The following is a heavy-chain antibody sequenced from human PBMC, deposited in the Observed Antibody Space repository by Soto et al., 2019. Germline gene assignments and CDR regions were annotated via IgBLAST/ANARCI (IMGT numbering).Heavy chain of an antibody. J-gene: IGHJ4*02. Sequence: GGSLRLSCAASGFTFSSYGMHWVRQAPGKGLEWVAVISYDGSNKYYADSVKGRFTISRDNSKNTLYLQMNSLRAEDTAVYYCAKPRRYCISTSCHRDYFDYWGQGTLVTVSS. D-gene: IGHD2-2*01. CDR3: AKPRRYCISTSCHRDYFDY. CDR2: ISYDGSNK. CDR1: GFTFSSYG. V-gene: IGHV3-30*18.